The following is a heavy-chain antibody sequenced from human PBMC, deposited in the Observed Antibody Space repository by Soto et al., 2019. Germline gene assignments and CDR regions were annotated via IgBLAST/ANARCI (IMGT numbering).Heavy chain of an antibody. CDR2: ITSSSSTI. V-gene: IGHV3-11*01. Sequence: PGGSLRLSCAASGLSFSDYYMSWIRQAPGKGLEWIAYITSSSSTIYYADSVKGRFTISRNDAKNSLYLQLDSLRAEDTAVYYCATVFRPSNFNFRGQGTLVTVS. CDR3: ATVFRPSNFNF. J-gene: IGHJ4*02. D-gene: IGHD3-10*02. CDR1: GLSFSDYY.